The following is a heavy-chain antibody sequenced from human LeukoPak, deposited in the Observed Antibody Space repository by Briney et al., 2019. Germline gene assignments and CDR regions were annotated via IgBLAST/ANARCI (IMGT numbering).Heavy chain of an antibody. CDR3: ASQAHEYSSSGRDY. CDR1: GGSISSSSYY. Sequence: PSETLSLTCTVSGGSISSSSYYWGWIRQPPGKGLEWIGSIYYSGSTYYNPSLKSRVTISVDTSKNQFSLELSSVPAADTAVYYRASQAHEYSSSGRDYWGQGTLVTVSS. J-gene: IGHJ4*02. D-gene: IGHD6-6*01. V-gene: IGHV4-39*01. CDR2: IYYSGST.